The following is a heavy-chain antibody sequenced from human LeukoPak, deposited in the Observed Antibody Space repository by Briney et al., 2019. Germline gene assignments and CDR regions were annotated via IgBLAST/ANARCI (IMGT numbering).Heavy chain of an antibody. CDR1: GFTFSSYG. Sequence: GRSLRLSCAASGFTFSSYGMHWVRQAPGKGLEWVANIKQDGSEKYYVDSVKGRFTISRDNAKNSLYLQMNSLRAEDTAVYYCARWRGGFCSSTSCPGGLDYWGQGTLVTVSS. V-gene: IGHV3-7*01. J-gene: IGHJ4*02. D-gene: IGHD2-2*01. CDR2: IKQDGSEK. CDR3: ARWRGGFCSSTSCPGGLDY.